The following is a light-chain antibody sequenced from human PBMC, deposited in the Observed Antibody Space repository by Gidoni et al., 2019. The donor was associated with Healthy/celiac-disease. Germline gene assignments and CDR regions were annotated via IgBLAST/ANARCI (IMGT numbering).Light chain of an antibody. V-gene: IGKV1-9*01. J-gene: IGKJ3*01. CDR3: QQLNSYPRT. CDR1: QGISSY. CDR2: AAS. Sequence: DIQLTQSPSFLSASVGDRVTITCRASQGISSYLAWYQQKPGKAPKLLIYAASTLQSGVPSRFSGIGSGTEFTLTIGSLQPEDFATYYCQQLNSYPRTFGPGTKVDIK.